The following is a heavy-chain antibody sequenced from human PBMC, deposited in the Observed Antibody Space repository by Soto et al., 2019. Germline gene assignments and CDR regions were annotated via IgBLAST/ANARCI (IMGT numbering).Heavy chain of an antibody. CDR2: VYHGGST. Sequence: QVQLQESGPGLVKPSQTLSLTCSVSGDSIRGGGHYWNWIRQFPGKGLEWIGYVYHGGSTHYNPSLRGRLTITIDTSKNQFSLRLISVTAADTALYYWARDTGLAPTVWGYWGHGTQVTVSS. CDR1: GDSIRGGGHY. D-gene: IGHD7-27*01. CDR3: ARDTGLAPTVWGY. V-gene: IGHV4-31*03. J-gene: IGHJ4*03.